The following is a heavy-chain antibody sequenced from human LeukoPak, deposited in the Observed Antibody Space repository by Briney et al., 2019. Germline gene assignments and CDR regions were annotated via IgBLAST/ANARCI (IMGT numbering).Heavy chain of an antibody. CDR1: GLIASSNY. Sequence: GGSLRLSCSFSGLIASSNYMAWVRQAPGKGLQWISFIYGGGNTLYADSVMGRFSISRDNSKTTLYLQMNSLRAEDTAVYYCATGGRSGMAFDFWGQGTLVTVSS. CDR3: ATGGRSGMAFDF. D-gene: IGHD5-24*01. J-gene: IGHJ4*02. V-gene: IGHV3-53*01. CDR2: IYGGGNT.